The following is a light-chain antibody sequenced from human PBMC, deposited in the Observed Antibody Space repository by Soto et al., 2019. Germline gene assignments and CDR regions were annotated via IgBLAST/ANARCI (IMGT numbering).Light chain of an antibody. CDR2: HTS. Sequence: EIVLTQSPATLSSSPGERATLSCRASQSVRTYLAWYQQKPGQAPRLLIYHTSNRAAGVATRFSGSVSGTDFTITISSQAHEDVIVYYYQQNNNRPRTFGQGTKVDI. J-gene: IGKJ1*01. CDR3: QQNNNRPRT. CDR1: QSVRTY. V-gene: IGKV3-11*01.